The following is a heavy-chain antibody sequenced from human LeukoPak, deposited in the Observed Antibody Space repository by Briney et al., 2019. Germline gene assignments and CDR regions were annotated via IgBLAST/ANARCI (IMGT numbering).Heavy chain of an antibody. D-gene: IGHD5-18*01. CDR1: GGSFSGYY. V-gene: IGHV4-34*01. J-gene: IGHJ3*02. Sequence: PSETLSLTCAVYGGSFSGYYWSWIRQPPGKGLEWIGEINHSGSTNYNPSLKSRVTISVDTSKNQFSLKLSSVTAADTAVYYCARGMWDTAMVNDAFDIWGQGTMVTVSS. CDR3: ARGMWDTAMVNDAFDI. CDR2: INHSGST.